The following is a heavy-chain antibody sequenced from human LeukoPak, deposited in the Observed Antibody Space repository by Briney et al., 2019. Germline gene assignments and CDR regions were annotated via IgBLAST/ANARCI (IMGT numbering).Heavy chain of an antibody. CDR2: ISSSSSYI. V-gene: IGHV3-21*01. CDR1: GFIFSNFW. D-gene: IGHD4-17*01. J-gene: IGHJ3*02. CDR3: ARDWVTTVTTGGSDAFDI. Sequence: GGSLRLSCAASGFIFSNFWMTWVRQAPGKGLEWVSSISSSSSYIYYADSVKGRFTISRDNAKNSLYLQMNSLRAEDTAVYYCARDWVTTVTTGGSDAFDIWGQGTMVTVSS.